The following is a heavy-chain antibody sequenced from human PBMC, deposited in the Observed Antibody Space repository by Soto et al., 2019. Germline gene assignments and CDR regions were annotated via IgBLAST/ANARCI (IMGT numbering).Heavy chain of an antibody. CDR3: ARDLLAGDF. V-gene: IGHV1-46*03. CDR2: IKHMSGST. Sequence: QVQLVQSGADLKKPGASVKVSCRASGYTFTNYYIHCVRQAPGQGLEWMAIIKHMSGSTKYAQNFRGRHTLTMDMSTSTVDMDLSSLSFEDTAVYFCARDLLAGDFWGQGPMVTVSS. D-gene: IGHD2-21*01. CDR1: GYTFTNYY. J-gene: IGHJ4*02.